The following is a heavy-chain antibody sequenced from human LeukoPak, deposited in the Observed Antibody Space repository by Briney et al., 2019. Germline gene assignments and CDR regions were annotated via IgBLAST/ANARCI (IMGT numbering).Heavy chain of an antibody. CDR2: IYPSGST. CDR1: SGSINSSNW. J-gene: IGHJ4*02. D-gene: IGHD6-13*01. V-gene: IGHV4-4*02. CDR3: ARFHTSSWFFDS. Sequence: SETLSLTCAVSSGSINSSNWWSWVRQPPGKGLEWIGEIYPSGSTNYNPSLKSRVTMSVDESKSEFSLKLTSVTAADTAVYYCARFHTSSWFFDSWGQGILVTVSS.